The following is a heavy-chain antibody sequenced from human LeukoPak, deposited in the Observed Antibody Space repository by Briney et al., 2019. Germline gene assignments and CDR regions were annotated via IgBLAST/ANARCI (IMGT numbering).Heavy chain of an antibody. J-gene: IGHJ5*02. CDR1: GGSISNYY. V-gene: IGHV4-59*01. D-gene: IGHD3-9*01. CDR3: ARMPDILTGLDS. CDR2: IYYSGAT. Sequence: PSETLSLTCTVSGGSISNYYWSWIRQPPGKGLEWIAYIYYSGATNYNPSLKSRVTISVDTSKNQFSLKLSSVTTADTAVYYCARMPDILTGLDSWGQGTLVTVSS.